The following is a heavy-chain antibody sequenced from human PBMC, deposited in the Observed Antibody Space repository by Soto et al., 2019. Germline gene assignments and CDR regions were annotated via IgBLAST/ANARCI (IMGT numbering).Heavy chain of an antibody. D-gene: IGHD3-3*01. CDR1: GFTFSSYS. V-gene: IGHV3-21*01. J-gene: IGHJ1*01. CDR2: ISSSSSYI. CDR3: TYDFWSGYYTYFQH. Sequence: GGSLRLSCAASGFTFSSYSMNWVRQAPGKGLEWVSSISSSSSYIYYADSVKGRFTISRDNAKNSLYLQMNSLRAEDTAVYYCTYDFWSGYYTYFQHWGQGTLVTVSS.